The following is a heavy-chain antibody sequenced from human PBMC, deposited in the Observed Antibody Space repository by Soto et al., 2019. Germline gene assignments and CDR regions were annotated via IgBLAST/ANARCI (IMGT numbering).Heavy chain of an antibody. J-gene: IGHJ6*02. D-gene: IGHD2-15*01. V-gene: IGHV1-69*13. CDR3: ARARGYCSGGSCYGSYGMEV. Sequence: GASVKVSCKASGGTFSSYAISWVRQAPGQGLEWMGGIIPIFGTANYAQKFQGRVTITADESTSTAYMELSSLRSEDTAVYYCARARGYCSGGSCYGSYGMEVWGQGTTVTVSS. CDR2: IIPIFGTA. CDR1: GGTFSSYA.